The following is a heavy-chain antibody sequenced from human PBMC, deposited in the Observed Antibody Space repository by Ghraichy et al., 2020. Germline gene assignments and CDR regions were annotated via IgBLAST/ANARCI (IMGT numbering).Heavy chain of an antibody. J-gene: IGHJ4*02. V-gene: IGHV4-39*01. D-gene: IGHD4-23*01. CDR3: ARSFPLYGGNSVAYWDY. Sequence: SETLSLTCTVSGGSISSSSYYWGWIRQPPGKGLEWIGSIYYSGNTYYSPSLKSRVTISVDTSKNQFSLKLSSVTAADTAVYYCARSFPLYGGNSVAYWDYWGQGTLVTVSS. CDR2: IYYSGNT. CDR1: GGSISSSSYY.